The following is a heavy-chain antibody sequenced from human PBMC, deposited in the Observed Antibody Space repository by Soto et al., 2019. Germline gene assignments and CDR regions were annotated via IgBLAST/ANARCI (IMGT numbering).Heavy chain of an antibody. CDR3: ARGNPTVHAIQVVFDS. Sequence: EVQLLESGGGLVQPGGSLKLSCAASGFTFSNFAMNWVRQAPGKEPEWVSLINGDGTSTYYADSVKGRFTVSRDNSINPLFLQMSSLGGEDTAVYFSARGNPTVHAIQVVFDSWGQGTLVTVSS. CDR1: GFTFSNFA. CDR2: INGDGTST. V-gene: IGHV3-23*03. J-gene: IGHJ4*02. D-gene: IGHD2-2*01.